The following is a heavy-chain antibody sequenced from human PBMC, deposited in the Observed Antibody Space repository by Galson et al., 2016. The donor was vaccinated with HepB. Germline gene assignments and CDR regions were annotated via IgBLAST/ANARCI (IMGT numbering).Heavy chain of an antibody. Sequence: SLRLSCAASGFRFSSYAMHWVRQAPGKGLEWVAVISYDGSNKYYTDSVKGRFTISRDNSKNTLYLQMNSLRAEDRAVYYCAKDGLYYGSGSYGSVDYRGQGTLVTVSS. CDR3: AKDGLYYGSGSYGSVDY. CDR2: ISYDGSNK. D-gene: IGHD3-10*01. CDR1: GFRFSSYA. V-gene: IGHV3-30*18. J-gene: IGHJ4*02.